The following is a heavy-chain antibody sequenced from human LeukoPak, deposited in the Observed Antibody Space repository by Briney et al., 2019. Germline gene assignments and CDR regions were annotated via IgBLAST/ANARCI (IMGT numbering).Heavy chain of an antibody. J-gene: IGHJ4*02. V-gene: IGHV3-48*01. CDR1: GFTFSSYS. Sequence: GGSLRLSCAASGFTFSSYSMNWVRQAPGKGLEWVSYISSSSTIYYADSVKGRFTISRDNAKNSLYLQMNSLRAEDTAVYYCARGSHDSPRGYWGQGTLVTVSS. CDR2: ISSSSTI. D-gene: IGHD3-3*01. CDR3: ARGSHDSPRGY.